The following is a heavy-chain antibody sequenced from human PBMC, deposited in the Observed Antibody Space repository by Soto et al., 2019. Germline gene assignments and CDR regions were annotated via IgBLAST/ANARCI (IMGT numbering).Heavy chain of an antibody. D-gene: IGHD5-18*01. J-gene: IGHJ4*02. V-gene: IGHV3-48*03. Sequence: EVQLVESGGGLVQPGGSLRLSCAASGFTFSTYEMNWVRQAPGKGLECLSYISSSGTTIYYADSVKGRFTISRDNAKNSLYLQMNNLRAEDTAVYFCARTAWGGYTYGYDYWGQGTLVTVSS. CDR3: ARTAWGGYTYGYDY. CDR1: GFTFSTYE. CDR2: ISSSGTTI.